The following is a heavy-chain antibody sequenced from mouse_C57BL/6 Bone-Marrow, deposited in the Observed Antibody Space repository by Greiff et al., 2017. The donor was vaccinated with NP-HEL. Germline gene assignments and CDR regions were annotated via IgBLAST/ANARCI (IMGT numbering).Heavy chain of an antibody. CDR1: GYTFPSYW. V-gene: IGHV1-64*01. J-gene: IGHJ2*01. Sequence: QVQLQQPGAELVKPGASVKLSCKASGYTFPSYWMPWVKQRPGQGLEWIGMIHPTSGSTNYNEKFKSKATLTVDKSSSTAYMKRSRLTSEDSAVYYCAREGGRGWGKGTTLTVSS. CDR2: IHPTSGST. CDR3: AREGGRG.